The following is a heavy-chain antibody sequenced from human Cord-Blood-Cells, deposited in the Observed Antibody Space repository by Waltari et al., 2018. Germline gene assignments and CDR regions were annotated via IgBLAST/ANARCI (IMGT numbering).Heavy chain of an antibody. CDR2: FDPEDGET. J-gene: IGHJ6*02. D-gene: IGHD3-10*01. Sequence: QVQLVQSGAEVKKPGASVKVSCKVSGYTLTELSMHWVRQAPGKGLEWMGGFDPEDGETIYAQKFQGRVTMTEDTSTDTAYMELSSLRSEDTAVYYCATAGGNPVRGVIHYYYGMDVWGQGTTVTVSS. V-gene: IGHV1-24*01. CDR1: GYTLTELS. CDR3: ATAGGNPVRGVIHYYYGMDV.